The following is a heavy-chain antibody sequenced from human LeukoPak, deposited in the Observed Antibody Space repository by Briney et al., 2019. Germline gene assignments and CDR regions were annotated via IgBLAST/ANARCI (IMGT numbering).Heavy chain of an antibody. V-gene: IGHV3-30*04. J-gene: IGHJ4*02. CDR3: ARDRNPYCSGGSCHPVDY. CDR1: GFTLSSYA. D-gene: IGHD2-15*01. Sequence: GGSLRLSCAASGFTLSSYAMSWVRQAPGKGLEWVAVISYDGSNKYYADSVKGRFTISRDNSKNTLYLQMNSLRAEDTAVYYCARDRNPYCSGGSCHPVDYWGQGTLVTVSS. CDR2: ISYDGSNK.